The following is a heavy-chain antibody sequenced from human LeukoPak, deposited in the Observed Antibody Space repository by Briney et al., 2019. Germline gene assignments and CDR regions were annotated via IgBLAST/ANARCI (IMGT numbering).Heavy chain of an antibody. V-gene: IGHV6-1*01. D-gene: IGHD2-15*01. CDR2: TYYRSKWYN. J-gene: IGHJ3*02. CDR1: GDSVSSNSAA. CDR3: ARGGYCSGGSCYADDAFDI. Sequence: SQTLSLTCAISGDSVSSNSAAWNWIRQSPSRGLEWLGRTYYRSKWYNDYAVSVKSRITINPDTSKNQFSLQLNSVTPEDTAVYYCARGGYCSGGSCYADDAFDIWGQGTMVTVSS.